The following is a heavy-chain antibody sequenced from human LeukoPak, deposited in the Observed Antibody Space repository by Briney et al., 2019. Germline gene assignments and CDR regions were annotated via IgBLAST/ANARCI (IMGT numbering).Heavy chain of an antibody. CDR3: ARGPPGYYGMDV. V-gene: IGHV3-13*05. Sequence: GGSLRLSCAASGFTFSSYDMHWVRQATGKGLEWVSAIGTAGDPYYPGSVKGRFTISRKNAKNSLYLQMNSLRAGDTAVYYCARGPPGYYGMDVWGKGTTVTVSS. CDR1: GFTFSSYD. J-gene: IGHJ6*04. CDR2: IGTAGDP.